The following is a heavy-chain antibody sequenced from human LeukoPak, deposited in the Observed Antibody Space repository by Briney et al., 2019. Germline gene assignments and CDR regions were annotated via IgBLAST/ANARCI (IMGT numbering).Heavy chain of an antibody. CDR3: AGGDYQGYYFDY. CDR1: GGSFSGYY. D-gene: IGHD4-11*01. CDR2: INHSGST. J-gene: IGHJ4*02. Sequence: SETLSLTCAVYGGSFSGYYWSWIRQPPGKRLEWIGEINHSGSTNYDPSLKSRVTISVDTSKKQVSLKVRSVTAADTAVYYCAGGDYQGYYFDYWGQGTLVTVSS. V-gene: IGHV4-34*01.